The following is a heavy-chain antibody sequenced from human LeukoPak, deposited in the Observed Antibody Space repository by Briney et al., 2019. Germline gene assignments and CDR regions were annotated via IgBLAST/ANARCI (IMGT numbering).Heavy chain of an antibody. V-gene: IGHV3-73*01. D-gene: IGHD3-9*01. Sequence: GGSLRLSCAASGFTFSGSAMHWVRQASGKGLEWVGRIRSKANSYATAYAASVKGRFTISRDDSKNTLYLQMNSLRAEDTAVYYCAKGGASPLRYFDWFPPRAGYYMDVWGKGTTVTVSS. CDR1: GFTFSGSA. J-gene: IGHJ6*03. CDR2: IRSKANSYAT. CDR3: AKGGASPLRYFDWFPPRAGYYMDV.